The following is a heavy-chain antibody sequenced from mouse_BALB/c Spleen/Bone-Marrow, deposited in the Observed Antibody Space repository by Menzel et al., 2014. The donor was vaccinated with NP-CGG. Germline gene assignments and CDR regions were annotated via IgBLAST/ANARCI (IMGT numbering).Heavy chain of an antibody. CDR1: GFNIKDTY. Sequence: VHVKQFGAELVKPGASVKLSCTASGFNIKDTYMHWVKQRPEQGLEWIGRIDPANGNTKYDPKFQGKATITADTSSNTAYLQLSSLTSEDTAVYYCARYRLGTYFDYWGQGTTLTVSS. J-gene: IGHJ2*01. CDR2: IDPANGNT. CDR3: ARYRLGTYFDY. D-gene: IGHD2-14*01. V-gene: IGHV14-3*02.